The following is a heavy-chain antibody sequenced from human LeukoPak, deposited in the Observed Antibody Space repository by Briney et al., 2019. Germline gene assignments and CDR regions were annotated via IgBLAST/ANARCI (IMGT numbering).Heavy chain of an antibody. CDR1: GYTFTGYY. CDR3: ARAPWGLNRSGYYYMDV. J-gene: IGHJ6*03. V-gene: IGHV1-2*02. CDR2: INPNSGGT. D-gene: IGHD1-26*01. Sequence: ASVKVSCKASGYTFTGYYMHWVRQVPGQGLEWMGWINPNSGGTNYAQKFQGRVTMTRDTSISTAYMELSRLRSDDTAVYYCARAPWGLNRSGYYYMDVWGKGTTVTVSS.